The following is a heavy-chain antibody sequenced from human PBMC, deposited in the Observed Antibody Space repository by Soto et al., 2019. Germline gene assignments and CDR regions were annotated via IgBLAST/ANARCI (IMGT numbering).Heavy chain of an antibody. V-gene: IGHV3-23*01. CDR2: SSPSGATT. CDR1: GFNFGSYA. J-gene: IGHJ3*02. CDR3: ARMDAFDI. Sequence: PGGSLRLSCVASGFNFGSYAMNWVRLAPGRGLEWVSTSSPSGATTYYTDSVKGRFTISRDNSQNTLYLQMNNLRGEDAAVYFCARMDAFDIWGRGTMVTVSS.